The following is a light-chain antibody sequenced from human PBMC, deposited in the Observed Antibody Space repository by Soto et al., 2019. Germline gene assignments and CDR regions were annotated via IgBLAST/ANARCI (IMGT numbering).Light chain of an antibody. V-gene: IGLV1-44*01. CDR1: NSNIASNT. CDR3: AAWDDTLNRYV. Sequence: QSVLTQPPSASETPGQTVSISCSGSNSNIASNTVNWYQHLPGTAPNLLIYYNNQRPSGVPDRFSGSKSGTSASLAISGLQSEDESDYYCAAWDDTLNRYVFGTGTKVTV. J-gene: IGLJ1*01. CDR2: YNN.